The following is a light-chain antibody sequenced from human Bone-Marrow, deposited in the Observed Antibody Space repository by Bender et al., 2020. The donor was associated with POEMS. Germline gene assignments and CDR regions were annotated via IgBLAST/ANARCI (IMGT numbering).Light chain of an antibody. Sequence: QSVLTQPPSVSGTPGQRVTISCSGSGSNIGGYPVNWYQQLPGTAPRLLIYTNNERPSGVPDRFSGSKSGTSASLAITGLQSDDEAIYFCVAWDFSLSAWVFGGGTKLTVL. CDR3: VAWDFSLSAWV. CDR1: GSNIGGYP. CDR2: TNN. V-gene: IGLV1-44*01. J-gene: IGLJ3*02.